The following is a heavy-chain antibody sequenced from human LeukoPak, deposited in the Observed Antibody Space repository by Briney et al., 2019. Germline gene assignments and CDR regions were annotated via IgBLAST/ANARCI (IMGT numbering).Heavy chain of an antibody. V-gene: IGHV3-23*01. CDR1: GYTFSSYA. Sequence: GGSLRLSCAASGYTFSSYAMSWVRQAPGKGLEWVSAIGGSGGSTYYADSVKGRFTISRDNSKNTLYLQMNSLRAEDTAVYYCAKDKYSPNINNWFDPWGQGTLVTVSS. J-gene: IGHJ5*02. CDR3: AKDKYSPNINNWFDP. D-gene: IGHD5-18*01. CDR2: IGGSGGST.